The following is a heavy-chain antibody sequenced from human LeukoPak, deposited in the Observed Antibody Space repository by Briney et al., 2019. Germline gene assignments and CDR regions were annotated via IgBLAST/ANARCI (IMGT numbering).Heavy chain of an antibody. CDR3: AKDLWYGDYAVAFDY. J-gene: IGHJ4*02. Sequence: PGGSLRLSCAASGFTFSSYAMSWVRQAPGKGLEWVSAISGSGGSTYYADSVKGRFTISRDNSKNTLYLQMNSLGAEDTAVYYCAKDLWYGDYAVAFDYWGQGTLVTVSS. V-gene: IGHV3-23*01. CDR1: GFTFSSYA. CDR2: ISGSGGST. D-gene: IGHD4-17*01.